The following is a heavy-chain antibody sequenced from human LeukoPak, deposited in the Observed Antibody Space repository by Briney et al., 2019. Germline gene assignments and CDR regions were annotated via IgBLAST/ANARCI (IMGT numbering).Heavy chain of an antibody. D-gene: IGHD3-10*01. CDR1: GFTFSSYW. Sequence: GGSLRLSCAASGFTFSSYWMSWVRQAPGKGLEWAANIKQDGSEKYYVDSVKGRFTISRDNAKNSLYLQMNSLRAEDTAVYYCARDQGSGSYYFYYYYYGMDVWGQGTTVTVSS. V-gene: IGHV3-7*01. J-gene: IGHJ6*02. CDR2: IKQDGSEK. CDR3: ARDQGSGSYYFYYYYYGMDV.